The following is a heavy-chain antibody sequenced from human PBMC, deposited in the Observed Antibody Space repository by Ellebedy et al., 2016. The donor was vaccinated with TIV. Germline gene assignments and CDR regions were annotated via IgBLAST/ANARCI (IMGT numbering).Heavy chain of an antibody. J-gene: IGHJ4*02. Sequence: GESLKISCAASEFAFETDWMTWVRQAPGKGLEWVANINQDGRDKSYVDSVKGRFSISSDNAKNSLYLQMNSLRAEDTAVYYCARGGATSSRYWRNWGQGALVTVSS. CDR1: EFAFETDW. CDR3: ARGGATSSRYWRN. CDR2: INQDGRDK. V-gene: IGHV3-7*01. D-gene: IGHD2-2*01.